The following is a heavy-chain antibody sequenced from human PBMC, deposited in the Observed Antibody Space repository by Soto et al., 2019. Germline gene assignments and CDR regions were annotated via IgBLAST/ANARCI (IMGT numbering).Heavy chain of an antibody. Sequence: GGSLRLSCAASGFTFSSYGMRWVRQAPGKGLEWVAVIWDDGSNKYYADSVKGRFTISRDNSKNTLYLQMNSLRAEDTAVYYCARQERIAGRAFHYWGQGTLVTVSS. D-gene: IGHD6-13*01. CDR1: GFTFSSYG. J-gene: IGHJ4*02. CDR2: IWDDGSNK. CDR3: ARQERIAGRAFHY. V-gene: IGHV3-33*01.